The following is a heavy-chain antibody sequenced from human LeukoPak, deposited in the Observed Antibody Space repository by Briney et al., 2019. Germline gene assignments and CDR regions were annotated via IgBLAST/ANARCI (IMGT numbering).Heavy chain of an antibody. CDR3: AREGTIFGVVIRVDP. V-gene: IGHV4-61*02. Sequence: PSQTLSLTCTVSGGSISSGRYSWSWIRQPAGKGLEWIGRIYTSGSTNYNPSLKSRVTISVVTSKNQFSLKLSSVTAADTAVYYCAREGTIFGVVIRVDPWGQGTLVTVSS. CDR1: GGSISSGRYS. J-gene: IGHJ5*02. D-gene: IGHD3-3*01. CDR2: IYTSGST.